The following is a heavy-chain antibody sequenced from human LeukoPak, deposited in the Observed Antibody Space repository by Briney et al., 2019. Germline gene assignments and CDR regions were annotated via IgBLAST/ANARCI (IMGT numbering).Heavy chain of an antibody. CDR3: ASLYWFDP. V-gene: IGHV4-39*07. CDR2: IYYSGST. J-gene: IGHJ5*02. CDR1: GGSISSSSYY. Sequence: SETLSLTCTVSGGSISSSSYYWGWIRQPPGKGLEWIGSIYYSGSTYYNPSLKSRVTISVDTSKNQFSLKLSSVTAADTAVYYCASLYWFDPWGQGTLVTVSS.